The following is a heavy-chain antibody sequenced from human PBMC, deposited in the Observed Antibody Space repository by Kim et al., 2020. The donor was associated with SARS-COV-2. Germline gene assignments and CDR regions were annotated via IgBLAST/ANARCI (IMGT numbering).Heavy chain of an antibody. V-gene: IGHV3-20*04. Sequence: GGSLRLSCAASGFTFDDYGMSWVRQAPGKGLEWVSGINWNGGSTGYADSVKGRFTISRDNAKNSLYLQMNSLRAEDTALYYCARDWLLYSSGDNWFDAWGQGTLVTVSS. D-gene: IGHD6-19*01. CDR2: INWNGGST. J-gene: IGHJ5*02. CDR3: ARDWLLYSSGDNWFDA. CDR1: GFTFDDYG.